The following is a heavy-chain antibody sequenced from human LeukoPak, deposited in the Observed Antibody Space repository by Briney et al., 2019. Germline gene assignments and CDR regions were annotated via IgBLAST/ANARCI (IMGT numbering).Heavy chain of an antibody. J-gene: IGHJ4*02. CDR2: ISINGGST. Sequence: GGSLRLSCSASGTAFRTYAMHWVRQPPGKGLYYVSAISINGGSTYYADSVRGRFTISRDNSKNTLYLQMSSLRPDDTAVYYCATWTTYYYDSTGYPSFDYWGQGTLVTVSS. D-gene: IGHD3-22*01. CDR1: GTAFRTYA. CDR3: ATWTTYYYDSTGYPSFDY. V-gene: IGHV3-64D*06.